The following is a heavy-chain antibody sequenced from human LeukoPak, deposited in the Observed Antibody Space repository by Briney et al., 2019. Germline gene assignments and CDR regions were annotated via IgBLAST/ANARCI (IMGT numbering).Heavy chain of an antibody. CDR2: IYYNWST. D-gene: IGHD2-15*01. V-gene: IGHV4-59*01. Sequence: SETLSLTCTVSGGSIIYYYWSWIRQSPGKGLEWIGYIYYNWSTNYNPSLNRRVTISVDMSKNQFSLKVTSVTAADTAIYYCARKGGHFDYWGRGTLVSV. CDR1: GGSIIYYY. J-gene: IGHJ4*02. CDR3: ARKGGHFDY.